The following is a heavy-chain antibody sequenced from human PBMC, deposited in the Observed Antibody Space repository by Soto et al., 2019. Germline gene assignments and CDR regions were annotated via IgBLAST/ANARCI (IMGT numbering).Heavy chain of an antibody. J-gene: IGHJ4*02. CDR1: GYTFTHYY. CDR2: INPASGST. V-gene: IGHV1-46*01. CDR3: ARDLAAGVY. D-gene: IGHD6-13*01. Sequence: QVQLVQSGAEVKKPGASVKLSCRTSGYTFTHYYIHWVRQAPGQGLEWLAIINPASGSTNYAQDFQGRVTLTMDTSTTTVYMELSGLRAEDTAIFYCARDLAAGVYWGQGTLVTVSS.